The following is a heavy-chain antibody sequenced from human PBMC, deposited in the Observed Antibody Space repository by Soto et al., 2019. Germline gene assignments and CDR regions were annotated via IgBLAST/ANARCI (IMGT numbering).Heavy chain of an antibody. CDR3: AREAYGGNPFDY. CDR2: ISRSGTTI. J-gene: IGHJ4*02. Sequence: GGSLRLSCAASGFTFSSYEMNWVRQAPGKGLEWVSYISRSGTTIYYTDSVKVRFTISRDNAKNSLYLQMNSLRTEDTAVYFCAREAYGGNPFDYWGQGTLVTVSS. V-gene: IGHV3-48*03. CDR1: GFTFSSYE. D-gene: IGHD4-17*01.